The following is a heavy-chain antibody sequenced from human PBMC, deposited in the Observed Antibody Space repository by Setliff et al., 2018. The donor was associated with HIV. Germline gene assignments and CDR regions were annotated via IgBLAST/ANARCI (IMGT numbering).Heavy chain of an antibody. CDR2: IHQSGST. CDR1: GYSISSGYY. D-gene: IGHD5-18*01. Sequence: PSETLSLTCTVSGYSISSGYYWGWIRQPPGKGLEWIGSIHQSGSTYYNSSLKSRVTMSVDTSKNKFSLKLSSVTAADTAVYYCARDLGSAYSYAQGRFDPWGQGTLVT. CDR3: ARDLGSAYSYAQGRFDP. J-gene: IGHJ5*02. V-gene: IGHV4-38-2*02.